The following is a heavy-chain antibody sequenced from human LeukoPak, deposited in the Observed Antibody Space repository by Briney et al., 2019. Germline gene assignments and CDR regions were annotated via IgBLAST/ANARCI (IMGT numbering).Heavy chain of an antibody. Sequence: PSETLSLTCAVYGGSFSGYYWSWIRQPPGKGLEWIGYNYYSGSTNYNPSLKSRVTISVDTSKNQFSLKLSSVTAADTAVYYCASRVYVWGSYRQGDYFDYWGQGTLVTVSS. V-gene: IGHV4-59*01. D-gene: IGHD3-16*02. CDR3: ASRVYVWGSYRQGDYFDY. J-gene: IGHJ4*02. CDR1: GGSFSGYY. CDR2: NYYSGST.